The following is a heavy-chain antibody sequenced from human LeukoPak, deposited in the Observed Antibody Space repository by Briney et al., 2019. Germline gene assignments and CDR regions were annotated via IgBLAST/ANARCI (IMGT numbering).Heavy chain of an antibody. CDR3: AKERQQLEDYFDY. CDR2: ISSSGSTI. CDR1: GFTFSSYE. Sequence: PGGSLRLSCAASGFTFSSYEMNWVRQAPGRGLEWVSYISSSGSTIFYADSVKGRFTISRDNAKNSLHLQMNSLRAEDTAAYYCAKERQQLEDYFDYWGQGALVTVSS. V-gene: IGHV3-48*03. D-gene: IGHD6-13*01. J-gene: IGHJ4*02.